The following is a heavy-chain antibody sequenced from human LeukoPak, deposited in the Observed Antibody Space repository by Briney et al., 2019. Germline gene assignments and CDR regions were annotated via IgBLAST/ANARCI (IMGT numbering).Heavy chain of an antibody. CDR1: GYTFTGYY. D-gene: IGHD3-16*01. Sequence: SVKVSFKASGYTFTGYYMHWVRQAPGQGLEWMGWINPNSGGTNYAQKFQGRVTMTRDTSISTAYMELSRLRSDDTAVYYCARDQAPRMITFGGPRRWFDPWGQGTLVTVSS. CDR2: INPNSGGT. CDR3: ARDQAPRMITFGGPRRWFDP. J-gene: IGHJ5*02. V-gene: IGHV1-2*02.